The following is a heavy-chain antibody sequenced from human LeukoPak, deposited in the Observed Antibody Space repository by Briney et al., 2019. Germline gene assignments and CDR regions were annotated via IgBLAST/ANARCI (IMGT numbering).Heavy chain of an antibody. CDR2: INPKSGGT. CDR3: ARDLASRMSGVAHLTPDEGDT. J-gene: IGHJ5*02. V-gene: IGHV1-2*02. CDR1: GYSFTDYY. Sequence: ASVMVSCKASGYSFTDYYIHWMRQVPGHGLEWMGWINPKSGGTDFAPNLRDRVTLTSDTSITTACMEITSLTTDDIAVYYCARDLASRMSGVAHLTPDEGDTWGQGTLVTVSS. D-gene: IGHD3-3*01.